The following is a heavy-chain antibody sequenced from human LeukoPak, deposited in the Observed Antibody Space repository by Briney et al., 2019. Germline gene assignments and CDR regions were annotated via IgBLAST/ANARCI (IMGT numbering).Heavy chain of an antibody. V-gene: IGHV3-23*01. D-gene: IGHD3-22*01. CDR2: ISGSGGST. J-gene: IGHJ4*02. CDR1: GFTFSSYA. Sequence: GGSLRLSCAASGFTFSSYAMSWVRQAPGKGLEWVSAISGSGGSTYYADSVKGRFTISRDNSKNTLYLQMNSLRAEDTAVYYCAKGRLAYYYDSSGYDLRDYWGQGTLVTVSS. CDR3: AKGRLAYYYDSSGYDLRDY.